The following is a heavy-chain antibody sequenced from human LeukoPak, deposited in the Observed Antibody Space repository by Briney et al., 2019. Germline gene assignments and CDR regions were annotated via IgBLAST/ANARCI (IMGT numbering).Heavy chain of an antibody. J-gene: IGHJ4*02. Sequence: GASVTVSCKASGYTFTGYYMHWVRQAPGQGLEWMGWINPNSGGTNYAQKFEGRVTITRDTSISTAYMELTRLRSDDTAVYYCARDNGDYWFDYWGQGTLVTVSS. D-gene: IGHD4-17*01. V-gene: IGHV1-2*02. CDR2: INPNSGGT. CDR1: GYTFTGYY. CDR3: ARDNGDYWFDY.